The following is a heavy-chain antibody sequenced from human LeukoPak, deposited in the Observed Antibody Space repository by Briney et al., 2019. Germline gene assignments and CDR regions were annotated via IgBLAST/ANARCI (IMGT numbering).Heavy chain of an antibody. Sequence: PGGSLRLSCAASGFTFSGSAMHWVRQASGKGLEWVGRIRSKANSYATAYAASVKGRFTISRDDSKHTAYLQMNSLKTEDTAVYYCTKGVGATTSTFDYWGQGTLVTVSS. J-gene: IGHJ4*02. CDR2: IRSKANSYAT. CDR1: GFTFSGSA. CDR3: TKGVGATTSTFDY. V-gene: IGHV3-73*01. D-gene: IGHD1-26*01.